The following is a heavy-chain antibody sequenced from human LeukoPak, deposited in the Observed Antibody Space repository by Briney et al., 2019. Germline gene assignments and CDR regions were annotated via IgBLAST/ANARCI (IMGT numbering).Heavy chain of an antibody. Sequence: SQTLSLTCAISGDNIFSNVAAWNWFRQSPSRGLEWLGRTYYSSKWYHNYAVSVKNRITISPDTSKNQFSLQLNSVTPGDTAIYFCARERNYFDPWGQGTLVTVSS. CDR3: ARERNYFDP. CDR1: GDNIFSNVAA. V-gene: IGHV6-1*01. CDR2: TYYSSKWYH. D-gene: IGHD5-24*01. J-gene: IGHJ5*02.